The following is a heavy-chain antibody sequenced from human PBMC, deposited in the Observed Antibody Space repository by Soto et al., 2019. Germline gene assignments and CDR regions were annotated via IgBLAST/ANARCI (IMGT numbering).Heavy chain of an antibody. CDR1: GYTFTGYY. V-gene: IGHV1-2*02. CDR2: INPNSGGT. D-gene: IGHD5-18*01. CDR3: ARDLDTVLRLGYYYGMDV. J-gene: IGHJ6*02. Sequence: ASVKVSCKASGYTFTGYYMHCVRQAPGQGLEWMGWINPNSGGTNYAQKFQGRVTMTRDTSISTAYMELSRLRSDDTAVYYCARDLDTVLRLGYYYGMDVWGQGTTVTVSS.